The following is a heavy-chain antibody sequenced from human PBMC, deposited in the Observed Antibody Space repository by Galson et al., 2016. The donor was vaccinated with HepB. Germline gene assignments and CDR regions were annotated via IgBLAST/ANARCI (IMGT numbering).Heavy chain of an antibody. J-gene: IGHJ6*02. D-gene: IGHD1-7*01. CDR1: RFTFSNYA. CDR2: ISSSSTYI. CDR3: ARDGRELVSHDYYSYMDV. V-gene: IGHV3-21*01. Sequence: SLRLSCAASRFTFSNYAMSWVRQAPGKGLEWVSSISSSSTYIYYADSVNGRFTISRDNAKKSLFLQMNSLRAEDTAVYYCARDGRELVSHDYYSYMDVWGQGTTVTVSS.